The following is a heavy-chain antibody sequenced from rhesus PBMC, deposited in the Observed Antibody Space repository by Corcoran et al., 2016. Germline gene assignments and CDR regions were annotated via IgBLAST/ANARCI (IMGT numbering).Heavy chain of an antibody. CDR3: ARRSIHDH. CDR2: SSGSCGST. J-gene: IGHJ4*01. V-gene: IGHV4-165*01. D-gene: IGHD4-23*01. Sequence: QVQLQESGPGLVKPSETLSLTCAVSGGSFSGYYWGWIRQPPGRGREWIGDSSGSCGSTDYHPTLTSRVTISTDTSKNQFSLKLSSVTAADTAVYYCARRSIHDHWGQGVLVTVSS. CDR1: GGSFSGYY.